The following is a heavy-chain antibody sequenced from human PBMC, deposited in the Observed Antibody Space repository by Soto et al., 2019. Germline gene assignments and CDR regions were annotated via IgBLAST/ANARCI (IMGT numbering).Heavy chain of an antibody. D-gene: IGHD4-17*01. V-gene: IGHV3-30*18. J-gene: IGHJ4*02. CDR1: GFIFSSCG. Sequence: QVQLVESGGGVVQPGRSLRLSCVASGFIFSSCGTHWVRQAPGKGLEWVAVISYDGSNEEYADSVKGRLTISRDNSKNTLYLQMNSLRAEDTGVYYCAKDKGSYGDYPEYWGQGTLVIVSS. CDR2: ISYDGSNE. CDR3: AKDKGSYGDYPEY.